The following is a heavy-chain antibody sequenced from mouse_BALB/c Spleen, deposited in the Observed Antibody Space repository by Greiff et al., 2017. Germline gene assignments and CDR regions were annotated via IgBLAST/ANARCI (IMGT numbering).Heavy chain of an antibody. CDR1: GYSFTGYY. Sequence: EVQLQQSGPDLVKPGASVKISCKASGYSFTGYYMHWVKQSHGKSLEWIGRVNPNNGGTSYNQKFKDKATLTADKSSSTAYMQLSSLTSEDSAVYYCARSTMITAWFAYWGQGTLVTVSA. V-gene: IGHV1-26*01. J-gene: IGHJ3*01. D-gene: IGHD2-4*01. CDR3: ARSTMITAWFAY. CDR2: VNPNNGGT.